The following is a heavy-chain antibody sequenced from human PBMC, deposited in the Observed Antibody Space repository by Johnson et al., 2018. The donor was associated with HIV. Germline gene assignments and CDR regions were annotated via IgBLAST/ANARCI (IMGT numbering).Heavy chain of an antibody. J-gene: IGHJ3*02. CDR1: GFTVSSNY. Sequence: VQLVESGGGLVQPGGSLRLSCAASGFTVSSNYMSWVRQAPGKGLEWVSVIYSGGSTYYADSVKGRFTLSRDNSKNRLYLQMTRLRVEDTAWYYCARPDYDILTGAFDIWGQGTMVTVAS. D-gene: IGHD3-9*01. CDR3: ARPDYDILTGAFDI. V-gene: IGHV3-66*01. CDR2: IYSGGST.